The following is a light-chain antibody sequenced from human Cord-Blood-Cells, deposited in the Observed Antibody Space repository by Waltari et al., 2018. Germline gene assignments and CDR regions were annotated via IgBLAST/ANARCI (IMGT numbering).Light chain of an antibody. CDR3: SSYAGSNNFV. CDR2: EVS. Sequence: QSALTQPPSASGSPGQSVTLSCTGTSRDVGGYNYVAWYQQHPGKAPKLMIYEVSKRPSGVPDRFSGSKSCNTASLTVSGLQAEDEADYYCSSYAGSNNFVFGTGTKVTVL. J-gene: IGLJ1*01. V-gene: IGLV2-8*01. CDR1: SRDVGGYNY.